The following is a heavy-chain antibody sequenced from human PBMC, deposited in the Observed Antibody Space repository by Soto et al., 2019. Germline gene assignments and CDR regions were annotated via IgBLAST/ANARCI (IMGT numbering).Heavy chain of an antibody. CDR1: GGTFSSYA. Sequence: KASGGTFSSYAISWVRQAPGQGLEWMGGIIPIFGTANYAQKFQGRVTITADESTSTAYMELSSLRSEDTAVYYCARQGYCSGGSCYTRYYYYYGMDVWGQGTTVTVSS. V-gene: IGHV1-69*01. J-gene: IGHJ6*02. CDR3: ARQGYCSGGSCYTRYYYYYGMDV. CDR2: IIPIFGTA. D-gene: IGHD2-15*01.